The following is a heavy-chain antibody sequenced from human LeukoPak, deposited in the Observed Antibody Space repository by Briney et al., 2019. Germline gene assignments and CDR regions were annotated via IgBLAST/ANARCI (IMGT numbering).Heavy chain of an antibody. CDR3: AKENIVATHFDY. CDR1: GFTFSSYG. J-gene: IGHJ4*02. V-gene: IGHV3-30*18. D-gene: IGHD5-12*01. Sequence: GRSLRLSCAASGFTFSSYGMHWVRQAPGKGLEWVAVISYDGSNKYYADSVKGRFTISRDNSKNTLYLQMNSLRAEDTAVYYRAKENIVATHFDYWGQGTLVTVSS. CDR2: ISYDGSNK.